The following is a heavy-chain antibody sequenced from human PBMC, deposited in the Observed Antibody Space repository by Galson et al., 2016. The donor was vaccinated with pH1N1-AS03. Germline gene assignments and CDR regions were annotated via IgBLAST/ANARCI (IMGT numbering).Heavy chain of an antibody. V-gene: IGHV3-53*01. Sequence: SLRLSCAASGFTINNNYMSWVRQAPGKGLEWVSVIYGGGDTFYEDSVKGRFTIYRDNSKNTGYLQMNSLRVQDTAVDYCARKPWGSTQGEYWGQGTLVTVSS. CDR1: GFTINNNY. CDR2: IYGGGDT. D-gene: IGHD3-16*01. J-gene: IGHJ4*02. CDR3: ARKPWGSTQGEY.